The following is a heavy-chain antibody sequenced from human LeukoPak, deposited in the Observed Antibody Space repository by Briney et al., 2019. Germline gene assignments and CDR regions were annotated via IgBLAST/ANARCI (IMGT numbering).Heavy chain of an antibody. D-gene: IGHD6-13*01. J-gene: IGHJ5*02. CDR3: ARDRAAAGYNWFDP. V-gene: IGHV4-59*11. CDR1: GGSISSHY. CDR2: IYYSGST. Sequence: SETLSLTCTVSGGSISSHYWSWIRQPPGRGLEWNGYIYYSGSTNYNPSLKSRVTISVDTSKNQFSLKLSSVTAADTAVYYCARDRAAAGYNWFDPWGQGTLDTVSS.